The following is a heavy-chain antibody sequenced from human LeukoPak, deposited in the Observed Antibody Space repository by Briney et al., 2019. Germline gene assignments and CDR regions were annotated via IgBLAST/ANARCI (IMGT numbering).Heavy chain of an antibody. D-gene: IGHD5-12*01. CDR2: INHSGST. CDR3: ARRDRGYSGYDYYYYYYYMDV. J-gene: IGHJ6*03. CDR1: GGSISSYY. Sequence: SETLSLTCTVSGGSISSYYWSWIRQPPGKGLEWIGEINHSGSTNYNPSLKSRVTISVDTSKNQFSLKLSSVTAADTAVYYCARRDRGYSGYDYYYYYYYMDVWGKGTTVTISS. V-gene: IGHV4-34*01.